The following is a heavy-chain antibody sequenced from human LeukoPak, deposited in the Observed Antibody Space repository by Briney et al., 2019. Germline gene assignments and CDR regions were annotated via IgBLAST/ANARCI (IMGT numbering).Heavy chain of an antibody. V-gene: IGHV3-15*01. Sequence: GGSLRLSCAASGFTFSSYAMSWVRQAPGKGLEWVGRIKSKTDGGTTDYAAPVKGRFTISRDDSKNTLYLQMNSLKTEDTAVYYCSTTYYYDSSEGYWGRGTLVTVSS. CDR3: STTYYYDSSEGY. CDR2: IKSKTDGGTT. CDR1: GFTFSSYA. D-gene: IGHD3-22*01. J-gene: IGHJ4*02.